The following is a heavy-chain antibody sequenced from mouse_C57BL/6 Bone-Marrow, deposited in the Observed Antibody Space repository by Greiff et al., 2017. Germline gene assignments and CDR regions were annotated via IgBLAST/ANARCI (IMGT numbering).Heavy chain of an antibody. J-gene: IGHJ2*01. Sequence: QVQLQQPGAELVMPGASVKLSCKASGYTFTSYWMHWVKQRPGQGLEWIGEIDPSDSYTNYNQKFKGKSTLTVDKSSSTAYMQLSSLTSEDSAVYYCARGDTIIKDYFDYWGQGTTRTVSS. D-gene: IGHD2-4*01. V-gene: IGHV1-69*01. CDR2: IDPSDSYT. CDR1: GYTFTSYW. CDR3: ARGDTIIKDYFDY.